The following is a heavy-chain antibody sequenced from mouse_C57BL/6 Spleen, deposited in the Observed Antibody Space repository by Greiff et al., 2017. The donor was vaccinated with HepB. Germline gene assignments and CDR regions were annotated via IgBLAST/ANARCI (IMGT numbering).Heavy chain of an antibody. J-gene: IGHJ4*01. CDR1: GYTFTSYW. CDR3: ARRSAEGAMDY. CDR2: IHPNSGST. Sequence: QVQLQQPGAELVKPGASVKLSCKASGYTFTSYWMHWVKQRPGQGLEWIGMIHPNSGSTNYNEKFKSKATLTVDKSSSTAYMQLSSLTSEDSAVYYCARRSAEGAMDYWGQGTSVTVSS. V-gene: IGHV1-64*01.